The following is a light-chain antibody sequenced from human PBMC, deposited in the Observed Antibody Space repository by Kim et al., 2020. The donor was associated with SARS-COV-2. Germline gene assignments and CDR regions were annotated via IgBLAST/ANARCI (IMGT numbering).Light chain of an antibody. CDR3: QQYFHTPRT. Sequence: DIVMTQSPDSLSVSLGERATINCKSSQSILHSPNIYVAWYQQKPGQPPKLLIYWASTRESGVPDRFSGSGSGTDFTLTISSVQAEDVAVYYCQQYFHTPRTFGQGTKLEL. CDR1: QSILHSPNIY. CDR2: WAS. V-gene: IGKV4-1*01. J-gene: IGKJ2*01.